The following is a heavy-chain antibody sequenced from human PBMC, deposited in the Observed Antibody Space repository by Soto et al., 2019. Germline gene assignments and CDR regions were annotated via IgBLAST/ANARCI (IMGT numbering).Heavy chain of an antibody. V-gene: IGHV1-46*01. CDR2: INPSGGST. Sequence: QVQLVQSGAEVKKPGASVKVSCKASGYTFTSYYMHWVRQAPGQGLEWMGIINPSGGSTSYAQKFQGRVANKSDQSHSTATMELSSGTSDCTDVSYCARDSVGIVATGFDYWGQGTLVTVSS. D-gene: IGHD5-12*01. CDR1: GYTFTSYY. J-gene: IGHJ4*02. CDR3: ARDSVGIVATGFDY.